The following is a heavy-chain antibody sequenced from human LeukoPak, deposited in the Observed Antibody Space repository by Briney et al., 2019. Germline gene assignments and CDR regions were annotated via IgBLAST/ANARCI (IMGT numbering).Heavy chain of an antibody. CDR1: GFTVSSNY. D-gene: IGHD4-17*01. CDR2: ISRDSGIK. Sequence: PGGSLRLSCAASGFTVSSNYMSWVRQAPGKGLEWIAYISRDSGIKYYADSVRGRFTISRDNAQNSLFLQMHSLRAEDTAVYYCARHPPTGYWFDPWGQGALVTVSS. CDR3: ARHPPTGYWFDP. V-gene: IGHV3-48*01. J-gene: IGHJ5*02.